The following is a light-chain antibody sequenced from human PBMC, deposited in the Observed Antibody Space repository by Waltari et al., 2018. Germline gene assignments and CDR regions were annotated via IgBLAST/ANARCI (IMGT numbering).Light chain of an antibody. CDR1: QSVLYSSNKKNY. CDR3: QQYYSTLSWT. Sequence: DIVMTQSPDSLAVSLGERATINCKSSQSVLYSSNKKNYLAWYQQKPGQSPKLLIYWASTRESGVPDRFSGSGSETDFTLTISSLQAEDVAVYYCQQYYSTLSWTLGQGTKVEIK. J-gene: IGKJ1*01. CDR2: WAS. V-gene: IGKV4-1*01.